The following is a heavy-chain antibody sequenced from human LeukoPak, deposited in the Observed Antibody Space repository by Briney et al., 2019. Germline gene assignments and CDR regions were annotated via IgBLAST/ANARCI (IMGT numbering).Heavy chain of an antibody. D-gene: IGHD4-11*01. J-gene: IGHJ5*02. CDR3: ARGLPGGFDP. Sequence: GGSLRLSCAASGFTFSNYDMHWVRQSTGKGLEWVSGINTAGDTYYPGSVKGRFTISRENAKNSLHPQMNSLRAGDTAVYYCARGLPGGFDPWGQGTLVTVSS. CDR2: INTAGDT. CDR1: GFTFSNYD. V-gene: IGHV3-13*04.